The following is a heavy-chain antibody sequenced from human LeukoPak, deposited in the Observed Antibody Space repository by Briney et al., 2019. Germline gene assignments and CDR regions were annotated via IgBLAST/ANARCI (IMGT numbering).Heavy chain of an antibody. J-gene: IGHJ6*02. CDR2: IYHSGGT. D-gene: IGHD5-18*01. V-gene: IGHV4-4*02. CDR1: GDPINSIDW. Sequence: PSETLSLTCAVSGDPINSIDWWSWVRQSPARGLEWIGEIYHSGGTNYNPSLKSRVTISVDTSKNQFSLKLSSVTAADTAVYYCARGQLWLNYGMDVWGQGTTVTVSS. CDR3: ARGQLWLNYGMDV.